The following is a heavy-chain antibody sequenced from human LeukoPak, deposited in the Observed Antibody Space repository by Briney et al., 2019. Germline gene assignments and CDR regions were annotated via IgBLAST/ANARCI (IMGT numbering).Heavy chain of an antibody. CDR2: ISWNSGSI. CDR3: AKGGEGYSSSNAFDI. D-gene: IGHD6-6*01. CDR1: GFTFDDYA. V-gene: IGHV3-9*03. Sequence: GRSLRLSCAASGFTFDDYAMHWVRQAPGKGLEWVSGISWNSGSIGYADSVKGRFTISRDNAKNSLYLQMNSLRAEDMALYYCAKGGEGYSSSNAFDIWGQGTMVTVSS. J-gene: IGHJ3*02.